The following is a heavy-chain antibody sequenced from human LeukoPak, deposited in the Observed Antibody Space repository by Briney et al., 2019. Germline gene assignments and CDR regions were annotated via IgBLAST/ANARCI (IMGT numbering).Heavy chain of an antibody. CDR1: GFTFDDYA. Sequence: WGSLRLSCAASGFTFDDYAMHWVRQAPGKGLEWVSLISWDGGSTYYADSVKGRFTISRDNSKNSLYLQMNSLRAEDTALYYCAKDTGSMTTVNIDYWGQGTLVTVSS. CDR3: AKDTGSMTTVNIDY. J-gene: IGHJ4*02. D-gene: IGHD4-17*01. CDR2: ISWDGGST. V-gene: IGHV3-43D*03.